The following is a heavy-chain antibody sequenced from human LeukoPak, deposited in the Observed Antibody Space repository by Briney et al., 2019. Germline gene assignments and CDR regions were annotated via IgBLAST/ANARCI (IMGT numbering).Heavy chain of an antibody. J-gene: IGHJ4*02. V-gene: IGHV4-59*12. CDR2: IYYSGST. CDR3: ARSQDYNTAMVTYFDY. CDR1: GGSISSYY. D-gene: IGHD5-18*01. Sequence: PSETLSLTCTVPGGSISSYYWSWIRQPPGKGLEGIGNIYYSGSTNYNPSLKSRVTISVDTSKNQFSLKLSSVAAADTAVYFCARSQDYNTAMVTYFDYWGQGTLVTVSS.